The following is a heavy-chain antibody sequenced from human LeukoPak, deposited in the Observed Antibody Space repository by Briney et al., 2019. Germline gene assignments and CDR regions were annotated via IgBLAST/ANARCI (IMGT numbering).Heavy chain of an antibody. Sequence: ASVKVSCKASGGTFSSYAISWVRQAPGQGLEWMGGIIPIFGTANYAQKFQGRVTMTRDMSTSTVYMELSSLRSEDTAVYYCARDRGLWFDPWGQGTLVTVSS. D-gene: IGHD3-10*01. CDR2: IIPIFGTA. CDR3: ARDRGLWFDP. J-gene: IGHJ5*02. V-gene: IGHV1-69*05. CDR1: GGTFSSYA.